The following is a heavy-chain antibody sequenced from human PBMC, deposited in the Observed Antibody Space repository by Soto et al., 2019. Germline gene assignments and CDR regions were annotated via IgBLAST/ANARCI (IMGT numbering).Heavy chain of an antibody. J-gene: IGHJ4*02. CDR2: IWYDGSNK. V-gene: IGHV3-33*01. Sequence: QVQLVESGGGVVQPGRSLRLSCAASGFTFSSYGMHWVRQAPGKGLEWVAVIWYDGSNKYYADSVKGRFTISRDNSKNTLYLQMNSLRAEDTAVYYCASGGLTRFDYWGQGSLVTVSS. CDR3: ASGGLTRFDY. D-gene: IGHD2-2*01. CDR1: GFTFSSYG.